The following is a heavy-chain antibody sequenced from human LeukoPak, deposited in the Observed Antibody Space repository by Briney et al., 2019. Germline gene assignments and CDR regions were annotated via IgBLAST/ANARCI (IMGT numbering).Heavy chain of an antibody. Sequence: GGSLRLSCAASGFTFSSYAMSWVRQAPGKGLEWVSAISGSGGSTYYADSVKGRFTISRDNSKNTLYLQMNSLRAEDTAVYYCARLWGGNGYSGGSLDLWGQGTLVTVSS. CDR2: ISGSGGST. CDR3: ARLWGGNGYSGGSLDL. J-gene: IGHJ5*02. CDR1: GFTFSSYA. V-gene: IGHV3-23*01. D-gene: IGHD3-16*01.